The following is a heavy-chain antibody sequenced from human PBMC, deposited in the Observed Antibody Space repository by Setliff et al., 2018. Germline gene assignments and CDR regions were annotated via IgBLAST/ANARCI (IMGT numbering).Heavy chain of an antibody. Sequence: ESGPTLVNPTQTLTLTCTFSGFSLTTSGTCVTWIRQPPGKALEWLARIDWDGDKYYNTSLRTRLTLSKDTSKNQVFLTMTNMDPVDTATYHCARSRYELPHYYFDYWGQGILVTVSS. CDR1: GFSLTTSGTC. V-gene: IGHV2-70*11. CDR3: ARSRYELPHYYFDY. J-gene: IGHJ4*02. D-gene: IGHD1-7*01. CDR2: IDWDGDK.